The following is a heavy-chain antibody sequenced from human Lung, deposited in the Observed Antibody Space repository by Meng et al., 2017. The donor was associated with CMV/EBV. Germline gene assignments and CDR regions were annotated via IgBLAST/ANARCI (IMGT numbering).Heavy chain of an antibody. CDR3: ARYYCSGSSCYTTNWFDP. D-gene: IGHD2-8*02. J-gene: IGHJ5*02. Sequence: SCTVSAASISSHYWSWIRQSPGKGLEWIGYMYYSGISNYNPSLGGRATILLDMSKNQFSLKLTSVTAADTAVYFCARYYCSGSSCYTTNWFDPWXQRXQVTVSS. CDR2: MYYSGIS. CDR1: AASISSHY. V-gene: IGHV4-59*11.